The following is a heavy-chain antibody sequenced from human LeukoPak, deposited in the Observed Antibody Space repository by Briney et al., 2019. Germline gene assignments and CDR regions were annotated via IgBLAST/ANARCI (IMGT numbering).Heavy chain of an antibody. V-gene: IGHV1-69*13. CDR3: ARGGPYDYVWGSYRPDSDY. CDR2: IIPIFGTA. D-gene: IGHD3-16*02. CDR1: GGTFSSYA. J-gene: IGHJ4*02. Sequence: SVKVSCKASGGTFSSYAISWVRQAPGQGLEWMGGIIPIFGTANYAQKFQGRVTITADESTSTAYMELSSLRSEDTAVYYCARGGPYDYVWGSYRPDSDYWGQGTLVTVSS.